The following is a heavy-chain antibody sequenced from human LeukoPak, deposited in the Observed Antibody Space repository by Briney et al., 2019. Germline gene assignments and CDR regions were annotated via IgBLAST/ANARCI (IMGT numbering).Heavy chain of an antibody. CDR2: INPNSGGT. CDR3: ARERLRYFDWSTNTIDY. J-gene: IGHJ4*02. CDR1: GYTFTGYY. Sequence: ASVKVSCKASGYTFTGYYMHWVRQAPGQGLEWMGWINPNSGGTNYAQKFQGRVTMTRDTSISTAYMELSRLRSDDTAVYYCARERLRYFDWSTNTIDYWGQGTLVTVSS. V-gene: IGHV1-2*02. D-gene: IGHD3-9*01.